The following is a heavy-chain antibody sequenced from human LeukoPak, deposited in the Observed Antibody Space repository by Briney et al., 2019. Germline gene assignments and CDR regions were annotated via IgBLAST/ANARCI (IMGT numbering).Heavy chain of an antibody. CDR1: GGSISSYY. CDR2: IYYSGST. V-gene: IGHV4-59*01. D-gene: IGHD3-3*01. J-gene: IGHJ5*02. Sequence: SETLSLTCTVSGGSISSYYWSWIRQPPGKGLEWIGYIYYSGSTNYNPSLKSRVTISVDTSKNQFSLKLSSVTAADTAVYYCARWSRITIFGVVYNWFDPWGQGTLVTVSS. CDR3: ARWSRITIFGVVYNWFDP.